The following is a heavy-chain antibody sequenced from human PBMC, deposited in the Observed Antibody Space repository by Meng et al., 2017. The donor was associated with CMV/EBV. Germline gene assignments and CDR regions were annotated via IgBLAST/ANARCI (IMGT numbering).Heavy chain of an antibody. Sequence: QGQLGQSGAEVKKPGASVKVSCKASGYTFTSYYMHGVRQAPGQGLEWMGIINPSGGSTSYAQRLQGRVTMTRDTSTSTVYMELSSLRSEDTAVHYCARESGSVGDYWGQGTLVTVSS. D-gene: IGHD1-26*01. CDR3: ARESGSVGDY. CDR2: INPSGGST. CDR1: GYTFTSYY. V-gene: IGHV1-46*01. J-gene: IGHJ4*02.